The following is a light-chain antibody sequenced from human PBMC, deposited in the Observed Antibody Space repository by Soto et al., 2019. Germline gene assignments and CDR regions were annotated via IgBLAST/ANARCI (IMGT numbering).Light chain of an antibody. CDR2: WAS. CDR1: QSVLYSSNNKNY. V-gene: IGKV4-1*01. J-gene: IGKJ1*01. Sequence: DIVMTQSPDSLAVSLGERATINCKSSQSVLYSSNNKNYLAWYQQKPGQAPKLLIYWASTRESGVPDRISGSVSKKHFTLTISSLQAEDVTVYYCQQYYRPWTFGQGTKVEIK. CDR3: QQYYRPWT.